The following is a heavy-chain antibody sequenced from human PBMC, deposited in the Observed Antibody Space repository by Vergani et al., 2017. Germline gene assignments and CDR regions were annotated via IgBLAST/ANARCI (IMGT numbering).Heavy chain of an antibody. D-gene: IGHD2-15*01. CDR1: GFTFSACP. CDR3: ARLSXDTTPYLQGGYDC. Sequence: EGQLVESGGGLVKPGGSLRLSCAASGFTFSACPMTWVRQAPGKGLEWVSAISARYPSTYYADSVKGRFTISRDNSKNMLYLQMNSLRAEDTAVYYCARLSXDTTPYLQGGYDCWGQGTLVSVSS. V-gene: IGHV3-23*04. J-gene: IGHJ4*02. CDR2: ISARYPST.